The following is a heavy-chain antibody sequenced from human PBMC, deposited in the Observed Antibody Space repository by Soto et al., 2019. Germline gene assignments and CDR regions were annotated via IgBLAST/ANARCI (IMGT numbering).Heavy chain of an antibody. CDR1: GGSFSGYY. J-gene: IGHJ6*02. D-gene: IGHD6-19*01. V-gene: IGHV4-34*01. Sequence: SETLSLTCAVYGGSFSGYYWSWIRQPPGKGLEWIGEINHSGSTNYNPALKSRVTISVDTSKNQFSLKLSSVTAADTAVYYCARAHSSGWYLNGMDVWGQGTTVTVSS. CDR3: ARAHSSGWYLNGMDV. CDR2: INHSGST.